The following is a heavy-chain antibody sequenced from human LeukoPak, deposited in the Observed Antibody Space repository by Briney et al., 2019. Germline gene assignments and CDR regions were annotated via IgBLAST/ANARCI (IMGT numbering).Heavy chain of an antibody. CDR2: IYYSGST. D-gene: IGHD2-15*01. V-gene: IGHV4-59*12. Sequence: PSETLSLTCTVSGGSISSYYWSWIRQPPGKGLEWIGYIYYSGSTNYNPSLKSRVTISVDTSKNQFSLKLSSVTAADTAVYYCARVIKGLHLRHYYYYYMDVWGKGTTVTVSS. CDR1: GGSISSYY. CDR3: ARVIKGLHLRHYYYYYMDV. J-gene: IGHJ6*03.